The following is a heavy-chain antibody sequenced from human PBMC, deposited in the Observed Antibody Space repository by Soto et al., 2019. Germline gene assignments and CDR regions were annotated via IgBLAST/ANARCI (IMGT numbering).Heavy chain of an antibody. V-gene: IGHV1-46*01. CDR2: INPSGGST. D-gene: IGHD2-2*01. CDR1: GYTFTSYY. Sequence: ASVKVSCKASGYTFTSYYMHWVRQAPGQGLEWMGIINPSGGSTSYAQKFQGRVTMTRDTSTSTVYMELSSLRSDDTAVYYCARGGAVVVPAAGFDYWGQGTLVTVSS. CDR3: ARGGAVVVPAAGFDY. J-gene: IGHJ4*02.